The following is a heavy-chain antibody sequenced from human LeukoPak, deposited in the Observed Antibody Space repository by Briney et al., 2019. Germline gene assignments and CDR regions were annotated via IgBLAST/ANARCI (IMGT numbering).Heavy chain of an antibody. CDR1: GFPFTSYA. CDR3: AKAVGHYLGG. V-gene: IGHV3-23*01. D-gene: IGHD1-26*01. CDR2: ISGSVVST. Sequence: PGGSLRLTCAASGFPFTSYAMTWVRQAPGKGLEWVSGISGSVVSTYYADSVKGRFTISRDNSKNTLYLQMNSLRAEDTAVYYCAKAVGHYLGGWGQGTLVTVSS. J-gene: IGHJ4*02.